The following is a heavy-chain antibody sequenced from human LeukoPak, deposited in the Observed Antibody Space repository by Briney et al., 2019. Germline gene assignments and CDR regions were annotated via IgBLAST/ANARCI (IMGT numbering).Heavy chain of an antibody. Sequence: SETLSLTCTVSGGSISSGGYYWSWIRQHPGKGLEWIGYIYYSGSTYYNPSLKSRVTISVDTSKNQFSLKLSSVTAADTAVYHCARDSVRGVIGFDYWGQGTLVTVSS. CDR1: GGSISSGGYY. CDR3: ARDSVRGVIGFDY. V-gene: IGHV4-31*03. J-gene: IGHJ4*02. CDR2: IYYSGST. D-gene: IGHD3-10*01.